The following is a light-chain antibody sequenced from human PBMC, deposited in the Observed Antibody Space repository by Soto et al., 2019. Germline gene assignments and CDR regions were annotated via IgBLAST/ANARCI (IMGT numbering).Light chain of an antibody. V-gene: IGKV3-15*01. CDR2: GAF. CDR3: QQRHNWIT. J-gene: IGKJ5*01. Sequence: EIVMTQSPVTLSVSPCERVNLSLRASQSVSSNLAWYQQKPGQAPSLLIYGAFTRATGIPARFSGSGSETDFTLTISSLEPEDFAVYYCQQRHNWITFGQGTRLEI. CDR1: QSVSSN.